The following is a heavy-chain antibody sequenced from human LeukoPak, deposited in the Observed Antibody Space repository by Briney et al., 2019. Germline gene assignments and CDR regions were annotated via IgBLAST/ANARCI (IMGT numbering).Heavy chain of an antibody. J-gene: IGHJ6*03. CDR3: ARVSWFPGTSYYYMDV. Sequence: SETLSLTCTVSGGSISSGSYYWSWIRQPAGKGLEWIGRIYTSGTTNYNPSLKSRVTISVDTSKNQFSLKLSSVTAADTAVYYCARVSWFPGTSYYYMDVWGKGTTVTVSS. CDR2: IYTSGTT. V-gene: IGHV4-61*02. CDR1: GGSISSGSYY. D-gene: IGHD1-1*01.